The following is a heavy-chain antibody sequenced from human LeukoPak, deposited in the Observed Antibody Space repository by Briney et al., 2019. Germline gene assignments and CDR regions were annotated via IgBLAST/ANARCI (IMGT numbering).Heavy chain of an antibody. J-gene: IGHJ6*03. D-gene: IGHD6-19*01. Sequence: GASVKVSCKASGYTFTSYGISWARQAPGQGLEWMGWISAYNGNTNYAQKLQGRVTMTTDTSTSTAYMELRSLRSDDTAVYYCARDVLVAVAGYYMDVWGKGTTVTVSS. CDR2: ISAYNGNT. CDR3: ARDVLVAVAGYYMDV. CDR1: GYTFTSYG. V-gene: IGHV1-18*01.